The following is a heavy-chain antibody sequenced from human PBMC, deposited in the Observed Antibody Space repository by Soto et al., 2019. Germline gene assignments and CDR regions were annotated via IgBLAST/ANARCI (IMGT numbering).Heavy chain of an antibody. D-gene: IGHD1-20*01. CDR1: GYTFTSYG. J-gene: IGHJ6*03. CDR3: AYNWNYEYYMDV. Sequence: ASVKVSCKASGYTFTSYGISWVRQAPGQGLEWMGWISAYNGNTNYAQKLQGRVTMTTDTSTSTAYMEPRSLRSDDTAVYYCAYNWNYEYYMDVWGKGTTVTVSS. V-gene: IGHV1-18*01. CDR2: ISAYNGNT.